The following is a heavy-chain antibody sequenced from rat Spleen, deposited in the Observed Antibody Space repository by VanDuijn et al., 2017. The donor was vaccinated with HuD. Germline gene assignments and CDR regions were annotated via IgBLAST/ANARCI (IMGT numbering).Heavy chain of an antibody. Sequence: EVQLVESGGGLVQPGRSLKISCTASGFIFRKYDMAWVRQAPTKGLEWVASISPSGGSTYYRDSVKGRFIVSRDNAESTLYLQMDSLRSEDTATYYCARSVFDYWGQGVMVTVSS. V-gene: IGHV5-25*01. CDR2: ISPSGGST. CDR1: GFIFRKYD. J-gene: IGHJ2*01. CDR3: ARSVFDY.